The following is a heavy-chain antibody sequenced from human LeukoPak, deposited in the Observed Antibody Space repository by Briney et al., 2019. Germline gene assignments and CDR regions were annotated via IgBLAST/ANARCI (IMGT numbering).Heavy chain of an antibody. CDR1: GYTFTSYD. V-gene: IGHV1-8*03. D-gene: IGHD3-22*01. J-gene: IGHJ4*02. CDR2: MNPNSGNT. Sequence: ASVKVSCKASGYTFTSYDINWVRQATGQGLEWMGWMNPNSGNTGYAQKFQGRVTITADESTSTAYMELSSLRSEDTAVYYCARGVIGLVVVYYFDYWGQGTLVTVSS. CDR3: ARGVIGLVVVYYFDY.